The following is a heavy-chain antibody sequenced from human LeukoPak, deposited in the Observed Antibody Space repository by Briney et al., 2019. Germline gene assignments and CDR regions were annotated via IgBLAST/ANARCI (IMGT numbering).Heavy chain of an antibody. D-gene: IGHD3-10*01. CDR1: GFTFSSYW. V-gene: IGHV3-74*01. CDR3: ARGSSGPWGY. J-gene: IGHJ4*02. CDR2: INTDGSST. Sequence: PGGSLRLSCAASGFTFSSYWMHWVRQPPGRGLVWVSRINTDGSSTSYADSVKGRFTISRDNAKNTLYLQMNSLRAEDTAVYYCARGSSGPWGYWGQGTLVTVSS.